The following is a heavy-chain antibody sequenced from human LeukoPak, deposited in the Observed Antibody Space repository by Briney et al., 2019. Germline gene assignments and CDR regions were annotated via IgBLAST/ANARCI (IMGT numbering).Heavy chain of an antibody. Sequence: PGGSLRLSCAASGFTFSDYYMSWIRQAPGKGLEWVSYISSSGSTIYYADSVKGRFTTSRDNAKNSLYLQMNSLRAEDTAVYYCAREGDAYCSGGSCYFGLDYWGQGTLVTVSS. CDR1: GFTFSDYY. V-gene: IGHV3-11*04. CDR3: AREGDAYCSGGSCYFGLDY. D-gene: IGHD2-15*01. CDR2: ISSSGSTI. J-gene: IGHJ4*02.